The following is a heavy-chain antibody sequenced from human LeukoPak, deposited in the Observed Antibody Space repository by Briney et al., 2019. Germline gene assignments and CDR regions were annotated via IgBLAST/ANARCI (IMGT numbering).Heavy chain of an antibody. J-gene: IGHJ4*02. V-gene: IGHV7-4-1*02. CDR1: GYTFTSYA. CDR3: ARGSSGSLLVDFDY. Sequence: ASVKVSCKASGYTFTSYAMNWVRQAPGQGLEWMGGINTNTGNPTYAQGFTGRCVFSLDTSVSTAYLQINSLKAEDTAVYYCARGSSGSLLVDFDYWGQGTLVTVSS. D-gene: IGHD1-26*01. CDR2: INTNTGNP.